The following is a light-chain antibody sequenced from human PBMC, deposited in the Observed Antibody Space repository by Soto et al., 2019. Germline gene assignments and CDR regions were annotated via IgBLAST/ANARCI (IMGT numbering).Light chain of an antibody. Sequence: EIVLTQSPGTLSLSPGERATLSCRASQSFSSSYLAWYQQKPGQAPRLLIYGASSRATGIPDRFSASGSGTDFTLTLSRLEPEDFAVYYWQQYGTSRTFGQGTKVEIK. CDR2: GAS. J-gene: IGKJ1*01. CDR3: QQYGTSRT. V-gene: IGKV3-20*01. CDR1: QSFSSSY.